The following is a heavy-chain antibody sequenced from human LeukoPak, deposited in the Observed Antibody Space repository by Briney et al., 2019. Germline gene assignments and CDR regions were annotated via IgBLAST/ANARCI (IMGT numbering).Heavy chain of an antibody. V-gene: IGHV1-69*04. Sequence: GASVKVCCKASGGTFSSYAISWVRQAPGQGLEWMGRIIPSFGIANYAQKFQGRVTITADKPTSTAYMELSSLRSEDTAVYYCARAAGGYCTNGVCYYGMDVWGQGTTVTVSS. CDR1: GGTFSSYA. CDR2: IIPSFGIA. CDR3: ARAAGGYCTNGVCYYGMDV. D-gene: IGHD2-8*01. J-gene: IGHJ6*02.